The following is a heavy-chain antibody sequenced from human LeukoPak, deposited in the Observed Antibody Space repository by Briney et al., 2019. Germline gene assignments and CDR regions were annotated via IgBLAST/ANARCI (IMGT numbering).Heavy chain of an antibody. J-gene: IGHJ6*02. D-gene: IGHD6-13*01. CDR3: ARRLGEQQLAYGMDV. CDR2: IIPIFGTA. Sequence: SVKVSCKASGGTFSSYAISWVRQAAGQGLEWMGGIIPIFGTANYAQKFQGRVTITADESTSTAYMELSSLRSEDTAVYYCARRLGEQQLAYGMDVWGQGTTVTVSS. V-gene: IGHV1-69*13. CDR1: GGTFSSYA.